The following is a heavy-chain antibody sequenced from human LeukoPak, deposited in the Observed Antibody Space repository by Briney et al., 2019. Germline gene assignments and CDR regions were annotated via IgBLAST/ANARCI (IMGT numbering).Heavy chain of an antibody. CDR2: TYYRSKWYI. J-gene: IGHJ4*02. CDR1: GDSVSSISAA. V-gene: IGHV6-1*01. D-gene: IGHD5-18*01. CDR3: AHEYTYGYIGN. Sequence: SQTLSLTYAISGDSVSSISAAWIWIRQSPSRGLEWLGRTYYRSKWYIDYAEFVKSRITINPDTSKNQFSLQLDSVTPEDTAVYYCAHEYTYGYIGNWGQGTLATVSS.